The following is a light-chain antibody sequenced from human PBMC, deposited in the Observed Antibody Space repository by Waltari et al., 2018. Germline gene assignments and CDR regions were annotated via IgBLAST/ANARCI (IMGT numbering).Light chain of an antibody. CDR3: QQYNTYSRT. CDR2: GAS. V-gene: IGKV1-5*01. Sequence: DIQMTQSPSTLSASIGDRVTIPCRASQSVSTWLAWYQQKPGKAPKLLIYGASSLESGVPSRFSGSGSGTEFTLTISSLQPDDFATYYCQQYNTYSRTFGQGTTVEVK. CDR1: QSVSTW. J-gene: IGKJ1*01.